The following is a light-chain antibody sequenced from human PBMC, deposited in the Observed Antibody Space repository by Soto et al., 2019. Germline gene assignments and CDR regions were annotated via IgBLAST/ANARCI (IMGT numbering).Light chain of an antibody. J-gene: IGKJ1*01. Sequence: EIVLTQSPGTLSLSPGERATLSCRASQSVSSSYLAWYQQKPGQAPRLLIYGASSMATGIPDRFSGSGSGTDFTLTISRLEPEAFAGYCCHQYRRSPRWTFGLGTKVEIK. CDR3: HQYRRSPRWT. CDR1: QSVSSSY. V-gene: IGKV3-20*01. CDR2: GAS.